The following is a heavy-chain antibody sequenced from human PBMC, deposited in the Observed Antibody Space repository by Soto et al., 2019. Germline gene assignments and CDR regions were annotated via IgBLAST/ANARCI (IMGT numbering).Heavy chain of an antibody. V-gene: IGHV4-59*01. CDR1: GGFISRYY. J-gene: IGHJ5*02. Sequence: SENRSLTYTGSGGFISRYYWSLIRQPPGKGLEWIGYIYYTGSTKYNPSLNGRVTISVDTSKNQFSLKLSSVTAADTAVYYCGGGLRRNWFAPSGRGTLDPGSS. CDR2: IYYTGST. CDR3: GGGLRRNWFAP.